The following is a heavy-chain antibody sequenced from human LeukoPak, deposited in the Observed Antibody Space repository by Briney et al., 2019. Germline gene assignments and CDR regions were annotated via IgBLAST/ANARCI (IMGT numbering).Heavy chain of an antibody. Sequence: SETLSLTCTVSGGSISSSSYYWGWIRQPPGKGLEWIGSIYYSGSTYYNPSLKSRVTISVDTSKNQFSLKLSSVTAADTAVYYCARLSIVVVPAAPARDYWGQGTLVTVSS. CDR1: GGSISSSSYY. V-gene: IGHV4-39*01. CDR2: IYYSGST. CDR3: ARLSIVVVPAAPARDY. J-gene: IGHJ4*02. D-gene: IGHD2-2*01.